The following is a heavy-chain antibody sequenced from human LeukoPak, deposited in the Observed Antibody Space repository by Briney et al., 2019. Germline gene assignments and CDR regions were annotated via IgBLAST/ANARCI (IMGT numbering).Heavy chain of an antibody. Sequence: GGSMRLSCAASGFTFSGSAMHWVRQASGKGLEWVGRIRSKANSYATAYAASVKGRFTISRDDSKNTAYLQMNSLKTEDTAVYYCTLLNLTVTTRRRRYYYYMDVWGKGTTVTVSS. CDR3: TLLNLTVTTRRRRYYYYMDV. D-gene: IGHD4-17*01. V-gene: IGHV3-73*01. CDR2: IRSKANSYAT. J-gene: IGHJ6*03. CDR1: GFTFSGSA.